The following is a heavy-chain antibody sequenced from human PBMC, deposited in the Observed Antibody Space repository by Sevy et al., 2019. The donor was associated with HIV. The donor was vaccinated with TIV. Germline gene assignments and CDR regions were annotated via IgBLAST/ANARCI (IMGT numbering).Heavy chain of an antibody. CDR2: INQVGSEK. D-gene: IGHD3-22*01. CDR1: GFTFSSYW. CDR3: ARPYRTDPFYYSGSSGYYYPSYFDS. J-gene: IGHJ4*02. Sequence: GGSLRLSCAAPGFTFSSYWMTWVRQAPGKGLEWVANINQVGSEKFYVDSVKGRLTLSRDNAKNSLYLQMNSLRVEDTAVYYCARPYRTDPFYYSGSSGYYYPSYFDSWGQGTLVTVSS. V-gene: IGHV3-7*01.